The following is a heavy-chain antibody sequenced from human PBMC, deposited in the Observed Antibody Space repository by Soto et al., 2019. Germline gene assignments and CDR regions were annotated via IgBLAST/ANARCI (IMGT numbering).Heavy chain of an antibody. CDR2: ISGSGGST. Sequence: GGSLRLSCAASGFTFSSYAMSWVRQAPGKGLEWVAAISGSGGSTYYADSVKGRFTISRDNSKNTLYLQMNSLRAEDTAVYYCARDTQLLLVRSCDYMDVWGKGTTVTVSS. CDR1: GFTFSSYA. J-gene: IGHJ6*03. CDR3: ARDTQLLLVRSCDYMDV. V-gene: IGHV3-23*01. D-gene: IGHD2-2*01.